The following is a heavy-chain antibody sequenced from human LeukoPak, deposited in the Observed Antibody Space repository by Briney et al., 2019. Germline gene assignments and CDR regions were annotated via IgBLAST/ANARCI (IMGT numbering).Heavy chain of an antibody. CDR1: GGSISSYY. D-gene: IGHD3-3*01. CDR3: AGESAISRIFGVVVRIYGMDV. CDR2: IEYSGST. V-gene: IGHV4-59*01. Sequence: SETLSLTCIVSGGSISSYYRSWIRQPPGKGLEWIGFIEYSGSTVYNPSLKSRVTISVDTSKNQFSLKLTSVTAADTAVYYCAGESAISRIFGVVVRIYGMDVWGQGTTVTVSS. J-gene: IGHJ6*02.